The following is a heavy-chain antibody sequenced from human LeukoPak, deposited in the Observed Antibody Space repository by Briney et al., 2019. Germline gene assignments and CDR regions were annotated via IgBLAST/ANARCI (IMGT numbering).Heavy chain of an antibody. CDR2: INHSGST. J-gene: IGHJ3*02. V-gene: IGHV4-34*01. D-gene: IGHD2-21*02. CDR1: GGSFSGYY. Sequence: SETLSLTCAVYGGSFSGYYWSWIRQPPGKGLEWIGEINHSGSTNYNPSLKSRVAISVDTSKNQFSLKLSSVTAADTAVYYCASAFGGPQVVTAIPGAFDIWGQGTMVTVSS. CDR3: ASAFGGPQVVTAIPGAFDI.